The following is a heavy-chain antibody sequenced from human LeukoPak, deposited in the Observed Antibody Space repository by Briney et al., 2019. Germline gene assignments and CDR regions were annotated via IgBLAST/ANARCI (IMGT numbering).Heavy chain of an antibody. CDR2: FYYVGNT. Sequence: PSETLSLTCTVSGDSICASSYYWAWIRQPPGKGLEWIGTFYYVGNTYYSPSLKSRVTISVDTSKTQFSLTLRSVTAADAAIYYCARETGGSTTGYFMDVWGRGTTVTVSS. D-gene: IGHD1-14*01. CDR3: ARETGGSTTGYFMDV. J-gene: IGHJ6*03. V-gene: IGHV4-39*07. CDR1: GDSICASSYY.